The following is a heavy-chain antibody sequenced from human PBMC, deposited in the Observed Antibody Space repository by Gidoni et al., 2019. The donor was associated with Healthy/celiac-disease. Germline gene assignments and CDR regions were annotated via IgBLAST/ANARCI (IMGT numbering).Heavy chain of an antibody. CDR2: ISYDGINK. CDR1: GFTFSSYG. CDR3: ARARGGSWELLDY. V-gene: IGHV3-30*03. J-gene: IGHJ4*02. D-gene: IGHD1-26*01. Sequence: QVQLVASGGGVVQPGRSLRLACAASGFTFSSYGMHWVRQAPGKGLGWLAVISYDGINKYYADSVKGRFTISRDNSKNTLYLQMNSLRAEDTAVYYCARARGGSWELLDYWGQGTLVTVSS.